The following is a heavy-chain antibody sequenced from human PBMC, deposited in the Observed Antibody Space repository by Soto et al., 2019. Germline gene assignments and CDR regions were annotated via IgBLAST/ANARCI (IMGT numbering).Heavy chain of an antibody. Sequence: GGSLRLSCAASGFTFSTYGVVWVRQAPGTGLEWVAVIWYDGSYQYHADAMKGRFSISRDNSKNTLFLQMSSLRVEDTAIYYCARISGSGHLGWFDPWGQGTLVTVSS. CDR2: IWYDGSYQ. D-gene: IGHD3-10*01. V-gene: IGHV3-33*01. CDR3: ARISGSGHLGWFDP. J-gene: IGHJ5*02. CDR1: GFTFSTYG.